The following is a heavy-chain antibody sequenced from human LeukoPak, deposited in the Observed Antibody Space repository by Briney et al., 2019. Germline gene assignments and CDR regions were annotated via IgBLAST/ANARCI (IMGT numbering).Heavy chain of an antibody. V-gene: IGHV3-30*18. Sequence: GGSLRLSCVASGFMFSNYAMHWVRQAPGKGLEWVAVISYDGSNKYYADSVKGRFTISRDNSKNTLYLQMNSLRAEDTAVYYCAKDRMTSGWYGAYFQHWGQGTLVTVSS. CDR2: ISYDGSNK. D-gene: IGHD6-19*01. J-gene: IGHJ1*01. CDR3: AKDRMTSGWYGAYFQH. CDR1: GFMFSNYA.